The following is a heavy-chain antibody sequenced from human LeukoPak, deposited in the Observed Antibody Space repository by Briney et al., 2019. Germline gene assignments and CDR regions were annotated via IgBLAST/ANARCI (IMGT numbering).Heavy chain of an antibody. CDR3: ASGDDYGDYFPSFDY. V-gene: IGHV1-18*01. CDR2: ISAYNGNT. Sequence: ASVKVSCKASGYTFTSYGISWVRQAPGQGLEWMGWISAYNGNTNYAQKPQGRVTMTTDTSTSTAYMELRSLRSDDTAVYYCASGDDYGDYFPSFDYWGQGTLVTVSS. D-gene: IGHD4-17*01. J-gene: IGHJ4*02. CDR1: GYTFTSYG.